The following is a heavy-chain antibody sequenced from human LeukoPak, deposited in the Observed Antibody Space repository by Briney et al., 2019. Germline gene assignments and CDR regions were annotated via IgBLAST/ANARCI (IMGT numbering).Heavy chain of an antibody. CDR3: LSRYSNHKFWDY. Sequence: SETLSLTCTVSGCSISSGYYWGWIRQPPGKGLEWIGSIYHSGSTYYNPSLKSRVTISVDTSKNQFSLKLSSVTAADTAVYYCLSRYSNHKFWDYWGQGTLVTVSS. D-gene: IGHD4-11*01. J-gene: IGHJ4*02. CDR2: IYHSGST. CDR1: GCSISSGYY. V-gene: IGHV4-38-2*02.